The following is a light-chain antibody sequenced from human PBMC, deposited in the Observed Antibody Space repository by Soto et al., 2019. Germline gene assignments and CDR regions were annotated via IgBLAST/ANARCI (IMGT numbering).Light chain of an antibody. J-gene: IGKJ1*01. Sequence: DIQMTQSPSTLSASVGDRVTITCRASQSISSWLAWYQQKPGKAPKLLIYKASSLESGVPSRFSGSGSGTEFTLTISSLQPDXXXXXXXXXXNSYSWTFGQGTKVEIK. CDR1: QSISSW. V-gene: IGKV1-5*03. CDR2: KAS. CDR3: XXXNSYSWT.